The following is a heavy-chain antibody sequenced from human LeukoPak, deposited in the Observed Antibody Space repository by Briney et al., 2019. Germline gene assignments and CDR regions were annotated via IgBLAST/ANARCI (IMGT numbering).Heavy chain of an antibody. CDR2: ISGSGGST. D-gene: IGHD3-16*02. CDR1: GFTFSSYA. J-gene: IGHJ4*02. Sequence: GGSLRLSCAASGFTFSSYAMSWVRQAPGKGLEWVSAISGSGGSTYYADSVKGRFTISRDNSKNTLYLQMNSLRAEDTAVYYCAKEETPYDYVWGGYRSSGGPFDYWGQGTLVTVSS. CDR3: AKEETPYDYVWGGYRSSGGPFDY. V-gene: IGHV3-23*01.